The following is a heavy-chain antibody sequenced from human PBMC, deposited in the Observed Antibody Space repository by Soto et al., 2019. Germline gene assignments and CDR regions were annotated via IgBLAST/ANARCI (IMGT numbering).Heavy chain of an antibody. CDR3: ARDLICCGMDV. J-gene: IGHJ6*02. CDR2: VFYSGNT. Sequence: SETLSLTCNVSGGSMRSYYWTWMRQSPGKGLEWLGNVFYSGNTNLNPSLRDRLSISVDTSKSKFSLMLNSVTAADTAVYYCARDLICCGMDVWGQGTTVTVSS. CDR1: GGSMRSYY. V-gene: IGHV4-59*01. D-gene: IGHD2-8*01.